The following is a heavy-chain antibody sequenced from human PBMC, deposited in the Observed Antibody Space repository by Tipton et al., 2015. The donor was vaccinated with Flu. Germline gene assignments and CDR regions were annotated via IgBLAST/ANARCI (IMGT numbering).Heavy chain of an antibody. D-gene: IGHD4-11*01. CDR1: GGSITSFY. J-gene: IGHJ5*02. Sequence: TLSLTCTVSGGSITSFYWSWIRQAPGGGLEWIGYIYYTGNTNYNPSLKSRVTMSVDTSKNQFSLNLTSVTAADTAVYYCARRTVARWFDPWGPGTRVTVSS. V-gene: IGHV4-59*12. CDR3: ARRTVARWFDP. CDR2: IYYTGNT.